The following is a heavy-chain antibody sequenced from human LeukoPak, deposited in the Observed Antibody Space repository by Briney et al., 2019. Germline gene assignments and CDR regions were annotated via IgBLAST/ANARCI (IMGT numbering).Heavy chain of an antibody. CDR3: ARAGTSGGNCYCHYGMAV. Sequence: SGPALVKPTQTLSLTCTFSGFSLSTSGMCVSWIRQPPGKALEWLARIDWDDDKYYSTSLKTRLTISKDTSKNQVVLTMTNMDPVDTATYYCARAGTSGGNCYCHYGMAVWGQGTTVTVSS. CDR1: GFSLSTSGMC. D-gene: IGHD2-15*01. CDR2: IDWDDDK. V-gene: IGHV2-70*11. J-gene: IGHJ6*02.